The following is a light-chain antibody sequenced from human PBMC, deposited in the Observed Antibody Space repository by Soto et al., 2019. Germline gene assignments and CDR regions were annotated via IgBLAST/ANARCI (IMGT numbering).Light chain of an antibody. CDR2: DSS. J-gene: IGKJ3*01. CDR1: QTISNY. V-gene: IGKV3-11*01. CDR3: QHRNERPFT. Sequence: EIVLTQFPATVSLSPGERANLSCRASQTISNYLAWYQQKPGQSPRLLIYDSSNRASGIPARFSGRGSGTDFTLTISSLEPEDVAVYYCQHRNERPFTFGPGTKLEIE.